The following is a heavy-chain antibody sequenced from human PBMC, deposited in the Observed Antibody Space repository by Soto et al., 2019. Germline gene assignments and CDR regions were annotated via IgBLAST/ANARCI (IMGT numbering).Heavy chain of an antibody. J-gene: IGHJ4*02. CDR2: IYYSGST. D-gene: IGHD4-4*01. Sequence: SETLSLTCTVSGGSISSSSYYWGWIRQPPGKGLEWIGSIYYSGSTYYNPSLKSRVTISVDTSKNQFSLKLSSVTAADTAVYYCARRASDFDDYSNYPKPTNYYFDYWGQGTLVTVSS. V-gene: IGHV4-39*01. CDR3: ARRASDFDDYSNYPKPTNYYFDY. CDR1: GGSISSSSYY.